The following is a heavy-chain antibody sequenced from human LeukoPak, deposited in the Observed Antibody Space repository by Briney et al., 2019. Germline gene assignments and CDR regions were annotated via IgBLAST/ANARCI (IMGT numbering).Heavy chain of an antibody. D-gene: IGHD2-2*01. Sequence: GGSLRLSCAASGFTFSSYGMHWVRQAPGKGLEGVAVIWYGGSNKYYADSVKGRFTISRDNSKNTLYLQMNSLRAEDTAVYYCAKGSGGYCSSTSCEGDAFDIWGQGTMVTVSS. J-gene: IGHJ3*02. V-gene: IGHV3-30*02. CDR3: AKGSGGYCSSTSCEGDAFDI. CDR1: GFTFSSYG. CDR2: IWYGGSNK.